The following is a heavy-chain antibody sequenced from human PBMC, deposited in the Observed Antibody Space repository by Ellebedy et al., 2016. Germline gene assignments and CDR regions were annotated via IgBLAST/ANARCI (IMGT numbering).Heavy chain of an antibody. D-gene: IGHD4-17*01. V-gene: IGHV4-59*01. CDR2: IYYSGST. Sequence: GSLRLSCTVSGGSISSYYWSWIRQPPGKGLEWIGYIYYSGSTNYNPSLKSRVTISVDTSKNQFSLKLSSVTAADTAVYYCARVISTVNYYYGMDVWGQGTTVTVSS. CDR1: GGSISSYY. CDR3: ARVISTVNYYYGMDV. J-gene: IGHJ6*02.